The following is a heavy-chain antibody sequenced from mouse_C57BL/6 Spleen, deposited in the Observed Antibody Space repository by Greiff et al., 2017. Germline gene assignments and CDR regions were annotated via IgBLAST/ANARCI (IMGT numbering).Heavy chain of an antibody. V-gene: IGHV2-2*01. Sequence: QVHVKQSGPGLVQPSQSLSITCTVSGFSLTSYGVHWVRQSPGKGLEWLGVIWSGGSTDYNAAFISRLSISKDNPKSQVFFKMNSLQADDTAIYYCARGWLRREAYFDCWGQGTTLTVSS. J-gene: IGHJ2*01. D-gene: IGHD2-2*01. CDR3: ARGWLRREAYFDC. CDR2: IWSGGST. CDR1: GFSLTSYG.